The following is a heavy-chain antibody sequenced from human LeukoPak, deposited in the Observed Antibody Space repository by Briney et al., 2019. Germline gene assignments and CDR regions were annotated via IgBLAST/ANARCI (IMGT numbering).Heavy chain of an antibody. J-gene: IGHJ4*02. CDR3: ARGGYCSGGSCYLDY. Sequence: PSQTLSLTCTVSGGSISSGDYYWSWIRQPPGKGLEWIGYIYYSGSTYYNPSLKSRVTISVDTSKNQFSLKLSSVTAADTAVYYCARGGYCSGGSCYLDYWGQGTLVTVSS. CDR1: GGSISSGDYY. V-gene: IGHV4-30-4*01. D-gene: IGHD2-15*01. CDR2: IYYSGST.